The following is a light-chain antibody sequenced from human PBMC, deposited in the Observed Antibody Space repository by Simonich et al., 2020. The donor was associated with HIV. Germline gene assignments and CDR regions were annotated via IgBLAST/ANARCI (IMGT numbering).Light chain of an antibody. CDR3: QQYGSSPIT. V-gene: IGKV3-20*01. Sequence: EIVLTQSPGTLSLSPGERATISCRSSQNVISNYLAWYQQKPGQPPRLLIYGASRRAPGLPERFSGSGSGTDFTLTISRLEPEDFAVYYCQQYGSSPITFGQGTRLEIK. CDR2: GAS. J-gene: IGKJ5*01. CDR1: QNVISNY.